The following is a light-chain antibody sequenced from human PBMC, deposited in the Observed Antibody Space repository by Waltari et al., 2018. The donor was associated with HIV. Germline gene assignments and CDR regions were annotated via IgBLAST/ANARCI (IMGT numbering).Light chain of an antibody. J-gene: IGLJ1*01. Sequence: QSVLTQPPSVSAAPGQKVTISCAASTSNIEMTYVSWYQQFPGTASKLLIYENKKRPSGISDRFSGSKSGTSATLDIAGLQTGDEADYYCETGSGSVTFPVFGSGTKVTVL. V-gene: IGLV1-51*01. CDR3: ETGSGSVTFPV. CDR2: ENK. CDR1: TSNIEMTY.